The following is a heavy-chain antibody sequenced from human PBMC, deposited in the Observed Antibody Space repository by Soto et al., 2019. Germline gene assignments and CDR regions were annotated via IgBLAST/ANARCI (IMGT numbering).Heavy chain of an antibody. D-gene: IGHD3-10*01. CDR1: GGSISSSSYY. Sequence: SETLSLTCTVSGGSISSSSYYWGWIRQPPGKGLEWIGSIYYSGSTYYNPSLKSRVTISVDTSKNQFSLKLSSVTAADTAVYYCARARGSGYPIDYWGQGTLVTVSS. CDR2: IYYSGST. V-gene: IGHV4-39*07. CDR3: ARARGSGYPIDY. J-gene: IGHJ4*02.